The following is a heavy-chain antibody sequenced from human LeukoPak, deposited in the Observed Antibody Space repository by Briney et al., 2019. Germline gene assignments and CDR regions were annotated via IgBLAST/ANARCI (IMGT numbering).Heavy chain of an antibody. CDR1: GFTFSNYW. CDR3: ARDILGWLVDY. CDR2: IKQGGSEK. J-gene: IGHJ4*02. V-gene: IGHV3-7*01. D-gene: IGHD6-19*01. Sequence: GGSLRLSCAASGFTFSNYWMSWVRQAPGRGLEWVANIKQGGSEKYYVDSVKGRFTISRDNAKNSLYLQMNSLRAEDTAVYYCARDILGWLVDYWGQGTLVTVSS.